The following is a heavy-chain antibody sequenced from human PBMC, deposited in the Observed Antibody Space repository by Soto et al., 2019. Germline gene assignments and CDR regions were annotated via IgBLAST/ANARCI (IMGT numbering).Heavy chain of an antibody. D-gene: IGHD2-2*01. V-gene: IGHV4-59*07. CDR1: GGSISSYS. Sequence: PSDTLSINAPEPGGSISSYSSRWNSPPPGKGLEWIGYIYYSGSTNYNPSLKSRVTISVDTSKNQFSLKLSSVTAADTAVYYCARAVVPAAMFGMGEPHSNNWFEPWGQGTLVTVS. CDR3: ARAVVPAAMFGMGEPHSNNWFEP. CDR2: IYYSGST. J-gene: IGHJ5*02.